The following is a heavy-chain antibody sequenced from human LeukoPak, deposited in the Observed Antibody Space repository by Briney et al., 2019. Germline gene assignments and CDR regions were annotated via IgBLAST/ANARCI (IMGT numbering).Heavy chain of an antibody. V-gene: IGHV4-39*01. Sequence: SETLSLTCTVSGGSIRSSSYYWGRIRQPPGKGLEWIGSIYYSGSTYYNPSLKSRVTISVDTSKNQFSLRLSSVTAADTAVYYCARVSGQFYFYYYMDVWGKGTTVTISS. D-gene: IGHD6-19*01. CDR3: ARVSGQFYFYYYMDV. CDR2: IYYSGST. CDR1: GGSIRSSSYY. J-gene: IGHJ6*03.